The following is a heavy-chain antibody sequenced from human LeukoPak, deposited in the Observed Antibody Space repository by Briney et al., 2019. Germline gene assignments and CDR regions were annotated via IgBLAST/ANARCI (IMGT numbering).Heavy chain of an antibody. Sequence: GGSLRLSCAASGFSFSSYWMSWVRQPPGKGLEWVSSIGGGSSYYAGSVKGRFTISRDNSKNTVYLQMNNLRAEDTAIFYCVKGVTMVRGSREFDYWGQGTLVTVSS. CDR2: IGGGSS. V-gene: IGHV3-23*01. J-gene: IGHJ4*02. D-gene: IGHD3-10*01. CDR1: GFSFSSYW. CDR3: VKGVTMVRGSREFDY.